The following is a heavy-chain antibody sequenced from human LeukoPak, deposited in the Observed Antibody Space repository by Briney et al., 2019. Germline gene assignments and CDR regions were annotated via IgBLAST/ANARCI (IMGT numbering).Heavy chain of an antibody. Sequence: SVKVTCKASGGTFSSYAISWVRQAPGQGLEWMGGIIPIFGTANYAQKFQGRVTITADESTSTAYMELSSLRSEDTAVYYCARDYSGYDLIFDYWGQGTLVTVSS. V-gene: IGHV1-69*13. D-gene: IGHD5-12*01. CDR1: GGTFSSYA. CDR3: ARDYSGYDLIFDY. J-gene: IGHJ4*02. CDR2: IIPIFGTA.